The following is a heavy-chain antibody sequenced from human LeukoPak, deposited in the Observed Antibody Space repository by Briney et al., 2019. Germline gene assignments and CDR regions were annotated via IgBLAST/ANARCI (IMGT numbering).Heavy chain of an antibody. V-gene: IGHV1-2*02. CDR1: GYTFTTYG. Sequence: GASVKVSCKASGYTFTTYGISWVRQAPGQGLEWMGWINPNSGGTNYAQKFQGRVTMTRDTSISTAYMELSRLRSDDTAVYYCARDVSSSSSWIYYYYYYGMDVWGQGTTVTVSS. J-gene: IGHJ6*02. CDR2: INPNSGGT. D-gene: IGHD6-6*01. CDR3: ARDVSSSSSWIYYYYYYGMDV.